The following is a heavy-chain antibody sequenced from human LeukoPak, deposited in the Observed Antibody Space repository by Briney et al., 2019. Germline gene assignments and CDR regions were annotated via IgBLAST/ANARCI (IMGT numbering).Heavy chain of an antibody. V-gene: IGHV4-34*01. CDR2: INHSGST. J-gene: IGHJ4*02. CDR1: GFTFSNYA. Sequence: GSLRLSCAASGFTFSNYAMSWIRQSPGKGLEWIGEINHSGSTNYNPSLKSRVTMSVDTSQKQFSLRLTSVTAADTAVYYCARGRYLTTLGGAAAGFLDYWGQGTLVTVSS. CDR3: ARGRYLTTLGGAAAGFLDY. D-gene: IGHD6-13*01.